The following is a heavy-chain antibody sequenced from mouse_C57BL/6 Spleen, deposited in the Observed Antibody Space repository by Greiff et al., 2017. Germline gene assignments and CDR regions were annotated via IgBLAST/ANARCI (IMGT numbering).Heavy chain of an antibody. CDR1: GYSFTGYY. V-gene: IGHV1-42*01. D-gene: IGHD2-4*01. CDR3: ARRGYDYDVAWFAY. J-gene: IGHJ3*01. Sequence: VQLKESGPELVKPGASVKISCKASGYSFTGYYMNWVKQSPEKSLEWIGEINPSTGGTTYNQKFKAKATLTVDKSSSTAYMQLKSLTSEDSAVDYCARRGYDYDVAWFAYWGQGTLVTVSA. CDR2: INPSTGGT.